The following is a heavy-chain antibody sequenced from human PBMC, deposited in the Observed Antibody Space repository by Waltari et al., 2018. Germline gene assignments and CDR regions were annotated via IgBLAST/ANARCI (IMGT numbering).Heavy chain of an antibody. CDR3: ARSRRGGDSGSYY. Sequence: QVQLQESGPGLVKPSETLSLTCTVSGGSISSYYWSWIRQPPGKGLEWIVYIYYSGSTNYNPTLKSRVTISVDTSKNQFALKLSSVTAADTAVYYCARSRRGGDSGSYYWGQGTLVTVSS. CDR1: GGSISSYY. CDR2: IYYSGST. V-gene: IGHV4-59*01. D-gene: IGHD1-26*01. J-gene: IGHJ4*02.